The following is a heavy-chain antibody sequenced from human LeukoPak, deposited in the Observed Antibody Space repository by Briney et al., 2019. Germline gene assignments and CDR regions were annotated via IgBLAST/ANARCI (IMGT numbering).Heavy chain of an antibody. V-gene: IGHV4-61*02. CDR3: ARQVVTAILDSSFDY. CDR1: GGSISSGSYY. J-gene: IGHJ4*02. Sequence: PSETLSLTCTVSGGSISSGSYYWSWIRQPAGKGLEWIERIYSSGSTNYNPSLKSRVTISIDTSEKQFSLKLSSVTAADTAVYYCARQVVTAILDSSFDYWGQGTLVTVSS. CDR2: IYSSGST. D-gene: IGHD2-21*02.